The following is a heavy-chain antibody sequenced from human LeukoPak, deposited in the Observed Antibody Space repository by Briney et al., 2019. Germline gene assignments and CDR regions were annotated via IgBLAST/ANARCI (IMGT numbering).Heavy chain of an antibody. Sequence: SETLSLTCTVSAGFVSNSNYYWGWIRQPPGKGLEWIGSNSGSTYYNPSLESRVTISVDTSKNQFSLKLSSVTAADTAVYYCARHSGYYYARDAFDIWGQGTLVTVSS. CDR3: ARHSGYYYARDAFDI. J-gene: IGHJ3*02. D-gene: IGHD3-22*01. V-gene: IGHV4-39*01. CDR1: AGFVSNSNYY. CDR2: NSGST.